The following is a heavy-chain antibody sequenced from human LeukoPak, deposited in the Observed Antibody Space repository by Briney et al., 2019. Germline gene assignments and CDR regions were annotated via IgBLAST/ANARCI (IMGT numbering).Heavy chain of an antibody. D-gene: IGHD3-22*01. J-gene: IGHJ3*02. V-gene: IGHV1-18*01. Sequence: ASVKVSCKASGYTFTSYGISWVRQAPGQGLEWMGWINAYNGNTNYAQKLQGRVTMTTDTSTSTAYMELRSLRSDDTAVYYCAREESGSTYYYDSSGYPHDAFDIWGQGTMVTVSS. CDR2: INAYNGNT. CDR1: GYTFTSYG. CDR3: AREESGSTYYYDSSGYPHDAFDI.